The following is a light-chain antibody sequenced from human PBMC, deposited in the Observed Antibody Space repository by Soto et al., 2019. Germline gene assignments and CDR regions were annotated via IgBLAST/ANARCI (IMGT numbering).Light chain of an antibody. CDR2: QTS. CDR1: QRIGHW. V-gene: IGKV1-5*03. Sequence: DIQMTQSPSTLSVSVGDRVTITCRASQRIGHWLAWYQQKPGKAPTLLIYQTSVLEGGVPSRFSGSGSGTEFTLTISSLQPDDFATYYCQQYSIYPLTFGGGTKVEIK. J-gene: IGKJ4*01. CDR3: QQYSIYPLT.